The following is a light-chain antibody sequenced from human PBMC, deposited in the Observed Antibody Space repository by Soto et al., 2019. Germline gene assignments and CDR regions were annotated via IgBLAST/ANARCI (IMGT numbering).Light chain of an antibody. V-gene: IGKV3-20*01. CDR1: QDISNY. J-gene: IGKJ5*01. CDR2: DTS. CDR3: QQYGTSEII. Sequence: IVLTQSPATLSLSPGKRATLSCMASQDISNYLIWYQQKPGQAPRLLIYDTSSRASGIPDRFSGSGSGTDFTLTISRLETEDFAVFYCQQYGTSEIIFGQGTRLEIK.